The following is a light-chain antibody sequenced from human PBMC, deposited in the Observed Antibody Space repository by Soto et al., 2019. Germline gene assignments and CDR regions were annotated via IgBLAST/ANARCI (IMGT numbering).Light chain of an antibody. CDR2: GNS. V-gene: IGLV1-40*01. Sequence: QSVLTQPPSVSVAPGQRVTISCTGSSSNIGAGYDVHWYQQLPGTAPKLLIYGNSNRPSGVPDRFSGSKSGTSASLAITGLQAEYEADYCCQSYDSSLSGYVVFVGGTKLTVL. CDR3: QSYDSSLSGYVV. J-gene: IGLJ2*01. CDR1: SSNIGAGYD.